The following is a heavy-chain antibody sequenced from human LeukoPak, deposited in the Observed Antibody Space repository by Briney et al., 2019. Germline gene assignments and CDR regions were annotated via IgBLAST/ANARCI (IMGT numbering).Heavy chain of an antibody. CDR3: ASPFFRGVIY. CDR2: IYSDGSGGNT. CDR1: GFTVSSNY. Sequence: PGGSLRLSCAVSGFTVSSNYFSWVRRAPGKGLEWVSIIYSDGSGGNTYYADSVKGRFTISRDNAKNSLYLQMSSLRAEDTAVYYCASPFFRGVIYWGQGTLVTVSS. J-gene: IGHJ4*02. D-gene: IGHD3-10*01. V-gene: IGHV3-53*01.